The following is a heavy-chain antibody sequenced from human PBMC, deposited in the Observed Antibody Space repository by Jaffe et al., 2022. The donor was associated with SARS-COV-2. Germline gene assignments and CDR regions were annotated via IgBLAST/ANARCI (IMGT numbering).Heavy chain of an antibody. J-gene: IGHJ6*02. V-gene: IGHV1-8*01. CDR1: GYTFTSYD. Sequence: QVQLVQSGAEVKKPGASVKVSCKASGYTFTSYDINWVRQATGQGLEWMGWMNPNSGNTGYAQKFQGRVTMTRNTSISTAYMELSSLRSEDTAVYYCARYLLRYFDWPRTYGMDVWGQGTTVTVSS. D-gene: IGHD3-9*01. CDR2: MNPNSGNT. CDR3: ARYLLRYFDWPRTYGMDV.